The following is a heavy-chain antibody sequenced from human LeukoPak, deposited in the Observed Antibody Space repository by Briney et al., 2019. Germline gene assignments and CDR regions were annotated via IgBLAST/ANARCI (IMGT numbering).Heavy chain of an antibody. V-gene: IGHV1-2*02. J-gene: IGHJ4*02. CDR3: ARTLYRGCYSLGY. CDR1: GYTFTGYY. D-gene: IGHD2-21*02. Sequence: ASVKVSCKASGYTFTGYYMHWVRQAPGQGLEWMGWINPNSGGTNYAQKFQGRVTMTRDTSISTACMELSRLRSDDTAVYYCARTLYRGCYSLGYWGQGTLVTVSS. CDR2: INPNSGGT.